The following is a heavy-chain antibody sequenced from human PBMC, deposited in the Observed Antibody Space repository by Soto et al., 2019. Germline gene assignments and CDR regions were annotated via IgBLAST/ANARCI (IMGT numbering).Heavy chain of an antibody. V-gene: IGHV3-30-3*01. J-gene: IGHJ4*02. CDR3: ARDPGYSYGSQIDY. CDR2: ISYDGSNK. D-gene: IGHD5-18*01. CDR1: GFTFSSYA. Sequence: GGSLRLSCAASGFTFSSYAMHWVRQAPGKGLEWVAVISYDGSNKYYADSVKGRFTISRDNSKNTLYLQMNSLRAEDTAVYYCARDPGYSYGSQIDYWGQGTLVTVSS.